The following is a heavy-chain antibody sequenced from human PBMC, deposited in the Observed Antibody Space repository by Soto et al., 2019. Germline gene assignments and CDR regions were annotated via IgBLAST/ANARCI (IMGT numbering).Heavy chain of an antibody. V-gene: IGHV1-18*04. J-gene: IGHJ5*02. CDR1: GYTFTSYG. CDR2: ISAYNGNT. D-gene: IGHD3-22*01. CDR3: AXDVSNYYDSRGYFRFDP. Sequence: ASVKVSCKASGYTFTSYGISWVRQAPGQGLEWMGWISAYNGNTNYAQKLQGRVTMTTDTSTSTAYMELRSLRSDDTAVYYCAXDVSNYYDSRGYFRFDPWGQGTLVTVSS.